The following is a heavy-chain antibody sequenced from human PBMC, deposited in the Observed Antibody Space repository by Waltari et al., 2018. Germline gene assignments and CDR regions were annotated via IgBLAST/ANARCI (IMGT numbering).Heavy chain of an antibody. V-gene: IGHV1-69*05. CDR1: GGTFSSYA. CDR2: IIPIFDTA. CDR3: ARSYYYDSSGYESGVDY. D-gene: IGHD3-22*01. J-gene: IGHJ4*02. Sequence: SCKASGGTFSSYAISWVRQAPGQDLEWMGGIIPIFDTANYAQKFQGRVTITTDESTSTAYMELSSLRSEDTAVYYCARSYYYDSSGYESGVDYWGQGTLVTVSS.